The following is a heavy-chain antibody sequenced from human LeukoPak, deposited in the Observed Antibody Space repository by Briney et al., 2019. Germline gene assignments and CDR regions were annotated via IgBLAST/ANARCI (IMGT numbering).Heavy chain of an antibody. Sequence: PSETLSLTCAVYGGSFSTYYWSWIRQPPGKGLEWIGGIYHTGSTTYSPSLKSRVTISVDTSKKQFSLSLTSVTAADTAVYYCARVGYPTQRRVLSAVSIPTAGAFDVWGQGTLVTVSS. CDR1: GGSFSTYY. CDR3: ARVGYPTQRRVLSAVSIPTAGAFDV. V-gene: IGHV4-34*01. D-gene: IGHD2-21*01. J-gene: IGHJ3*01. CDR2: IYHTGST.